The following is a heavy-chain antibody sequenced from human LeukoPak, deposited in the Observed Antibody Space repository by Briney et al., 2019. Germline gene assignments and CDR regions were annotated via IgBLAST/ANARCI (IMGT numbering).Heavy chain of an antibody. Sequence: ASVKVSCKASGGTFSSYAISWVRQAPGQGLEWMGRIIPILGIANYAQKFQGRVTITADKSTSTAYMELSSLRSEDTAVYYCARSGRWSPVRASYYYYGMDAWGQGTTVTVSS. D-gene: IGHD4-23*01. CDR2: IIPILGIA. J-gene: IGHJ6*02. V-gene: IGHV1-69*04. CDR1: GGTFSSYA. CDR3: ARSGRWSPVRASYYYYGMDA.